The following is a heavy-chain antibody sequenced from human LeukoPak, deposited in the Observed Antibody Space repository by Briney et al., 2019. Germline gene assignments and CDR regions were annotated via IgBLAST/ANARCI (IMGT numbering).Heavy chain of an antibody. V-gene: IGHV4-39*01. CDR2: IYYTGST. Sequence: SETLSLTCTVSGDSISSSSYYWDWIRQPPGKGLEWIGSIYYTGSTYYNPSLKSRVTMSVDTSESQFSLELTSVTAADTAVYYCARRSSSAGPYYYAMDVWGQGTTVTVSS. D-gene: IGHD2-15*01. CDR1: GDSISSSSYY. CDR3: ARRSSSAGPYYYAMDV. J-gene: IGHJ6*02.